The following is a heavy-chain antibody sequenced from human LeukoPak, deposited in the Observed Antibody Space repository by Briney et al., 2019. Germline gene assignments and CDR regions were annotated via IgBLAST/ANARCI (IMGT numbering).Heavy chain of an antibody. CDR2: ISYSGST. J-gene: IGHJ4*02. CDR1: GVSIVRHY. D-gene: IGHD7-27*01. Sequence: SETLSLTCTVSGVSIVRHYWIWIWQPPGKGLEWIGHISYSGSTNYNPSLKSRVTISVDTSKNQVSLRLSSVTAADTAVYYCARDGEGDEGWDYWGQGTLVTVSS. CDR3: ARDGEGDEGWDY. V-gene: IGHV4-59*11.